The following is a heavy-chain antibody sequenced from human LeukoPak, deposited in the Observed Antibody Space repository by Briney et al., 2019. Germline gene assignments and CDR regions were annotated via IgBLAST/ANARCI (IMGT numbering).Heavy chain of an antibody. D-gene: IGHD6-25*01. Sequence: GGSLRLSCSASGFTFSTYAMHWVRQAPGKGLESVSTISSNGGSTYYAESVKGRFTISRDNSMNTLYLQMSSLTAEDTAVYYCLKVPNYSSGYWGQGTLVTVSS. CDR1: GFTFSTYA. CDR3: LKVPNYSSGY. J-gene: IGHJ4*02. CDR2: ISSNGGST. V-gene: IGHV3-64D*09.